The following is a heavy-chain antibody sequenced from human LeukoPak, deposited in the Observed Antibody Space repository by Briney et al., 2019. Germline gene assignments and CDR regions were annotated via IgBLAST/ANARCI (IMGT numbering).Heavy chain of an antibody. V-gene: IGHV4-38-2*01. Sequence: PSETLSLTCAVSGHSISTGYYWGWIRQPPGKGLEWMGSMSHNRGTYYNPSLKSRVTISMDTSKHQLPLRLTSVTAADTAVYYCASYYASGVSAYNYYGMDVWGKGTTVTVSS. D-gene: IGHD3-10*01. J-gene: IGHJ6*04. CDR2: MSHNRGT. CDR1: GHSISTGYY. CDR3: ASYYASGVSAYNYYGMDV.